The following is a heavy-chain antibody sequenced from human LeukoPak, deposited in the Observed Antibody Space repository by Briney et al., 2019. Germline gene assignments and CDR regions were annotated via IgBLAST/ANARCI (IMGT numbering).Heavy chain of an antibody. CDR1: GFTFSSYA. CDR3: ARLIAAPYYFDY. D-gene: IGHD6-13*01. J-gene: IGHJ4*02. V-gene: IGHV3-23*01. Sequence: TGGSLRLSCAASGFTFSSYAMSWVRQAPGKGLEWVSAISGSGGSTYYADSVKGRFTISRDNSKNTLYLQMNSLRAEDTAVYYCARLIAAPYYFDYWGRGTLVTVSS. CDR2: ISGSGGST.